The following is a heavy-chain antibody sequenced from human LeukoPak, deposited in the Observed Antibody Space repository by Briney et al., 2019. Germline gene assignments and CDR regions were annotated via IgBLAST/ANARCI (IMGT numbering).Heavy chain of an antibody. D-gene: IGHD5-24*01. CDR1: GGPISSYY. V-gene: IGHV4-59*08. CDR2: IYYSGST. Sequence: SETLSLTCTVSGGPISSYYWSWIRQPPGKGLEWIGYIYYSGSTNYNPSLKSRVTISVDTSKNQFSLKLSSVTAADTAVYYCARTLMATIVPYYFDYWGQGTLVTVSS. J-gene: IGHJ4*02. CDR3: ARTLMATIVPYYFDY.